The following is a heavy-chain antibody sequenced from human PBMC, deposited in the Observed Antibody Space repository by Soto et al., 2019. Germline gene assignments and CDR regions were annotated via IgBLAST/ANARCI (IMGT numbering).Heavy chain of an antibody. CDR1: GFTFSSYS. Sequence: GSLRLSCAASGFTFSSYSMNWVRQAPGKGLEWVSYISSSSSTIYYADSVKGRFTISRDNAKNSLYLQMNSLRDEDTALYYWARDVSGLNWFDPWGQGTLSTVCS. CDR3: ARDVSGLNWFDP. CDR2: ISSSSSTI. V-gene: IGHV3-48*02. J-gene: IGHJ5*02. D-gene: IGHD5-12*01.